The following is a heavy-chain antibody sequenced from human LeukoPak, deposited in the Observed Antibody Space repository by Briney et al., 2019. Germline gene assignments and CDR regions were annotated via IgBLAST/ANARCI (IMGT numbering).Heavy chain of an antibody. J-gene: IGHJ6*03. CDR2: IYTSGST. CDR3: ARLSPHYYYYYMDV. CDR1: GGSISSYY. D-gene: IGHD3-16*02. V-gene: IGHV4-4*07. Sequence: SETLSLTCTVSGGSISSYYWSWIRQPAGKGLEWIGRIYTSGSTNYNPSLKSRVTTSVDTSKNQFSLKLSSVTAADTAVYYCARLSPHYYYYYMDVWGKGTTVTVSS.